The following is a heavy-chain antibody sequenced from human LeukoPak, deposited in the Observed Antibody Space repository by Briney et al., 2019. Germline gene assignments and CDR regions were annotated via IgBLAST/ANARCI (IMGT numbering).Heavy chain of an antibody. CDR3: ARDSTYYYDSSGYRAAGY. Sequence: GGSLRLSCAASGFTFSSYAMSWVRQAPGKGLEWVSAISGSGGSTYYADSMKGRFTISRDNSKNTLYLQMNSLRAEDTAVYYCARDSTYYYDSSGYRAAGYWGQGTLVTVSS. CDR1: GFTFSSYA. J-gene: IGHJ4*02. D-gene: IGHD3-22*01. CDR2: ISGSGGST. V-gene: IGHV3-23*01.